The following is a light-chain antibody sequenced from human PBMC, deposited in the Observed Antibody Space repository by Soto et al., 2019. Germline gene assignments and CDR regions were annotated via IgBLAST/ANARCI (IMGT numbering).Light chain of an antibody. Sequence: AIQLTQSPSSLSASVGDRVTITCRASQSISSALAWYQQKPGKAPKLLIYDASSLESGVPSRFSGSGSGTDFTLTISSLQPEDFATYYCQQFNQGFTFGPGTKVDIK. CDR3: QQFNQGFT. J-gene: IGKJ3*01. CDR2: DAS. CDR1: QSISSA. V-gene: IGKV1-13*02.